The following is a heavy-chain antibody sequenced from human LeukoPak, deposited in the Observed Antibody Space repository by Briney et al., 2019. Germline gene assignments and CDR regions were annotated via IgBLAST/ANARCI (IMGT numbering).Heavy chain of an antibody. D-gene: IGHD2-21*02. CDR3: AKGGQHIVVVTALYYFDY. CDR2: ISGSGGST. J-gene: IGHJ4*02. Sequence: RGSLRLSCAASGFTFSSYAMSWVRQAPGKGLEWVSAISGSGGSTYYADSVKGRFTISRDNSKNTLYLQMNSLRAEDTAVYYCAKGGQHIVVVTALYYFDYWGQGTLVTVSS. CDR1: GFTFSSYA. V-gene: IGHV3-23*01.